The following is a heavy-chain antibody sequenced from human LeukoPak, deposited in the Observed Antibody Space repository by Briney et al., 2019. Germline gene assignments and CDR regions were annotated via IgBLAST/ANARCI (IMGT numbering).Heavy chain of an antibody. CDR2: IREEGSEK. J-gene: IGHJ5*02. Sequence: GGSLRLSCAVSGFTFSSYWMSWVRQAPGKGLEWVASIREEGSEKHYVDSVKGRFTISRDNAKNSLYLQMNSLRAEDTAVYYCARGHYQLSWGQGILVTVSS. CDR1: GFTFSSYW. CDR3: ARGHYQLS. V-gene: IGHV3-7*01. D-gene: IGHD2-2*01.